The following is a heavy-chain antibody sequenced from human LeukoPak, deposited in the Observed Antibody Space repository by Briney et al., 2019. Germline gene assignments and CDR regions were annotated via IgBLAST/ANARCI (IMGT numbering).Heavy chain of an antibody. CDR1: GFTFSSYG. CDR2: VSNDGRNE. D-gene: IGHD3-22*01. J-gene: IGHJ4*02. V-gene: IGHV3-33*06. Sequence: PGGSLRLSCATSGFTFSSYGIHWVRQAPGKGMEWVAVVSNDGRNEYYADSVQGRFSISRDNSKNTVYLQMNSLRAEDTAVYYCAKDNTYYYDSSGFYWGQGTLVTVSS. CDR3: AKDNTYYYDSSGFY.